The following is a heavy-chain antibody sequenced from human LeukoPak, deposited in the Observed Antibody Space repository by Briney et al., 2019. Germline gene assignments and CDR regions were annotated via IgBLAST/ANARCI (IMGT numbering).Heavy chain of an antibody. Sequence: SQTLSLTCAISWDSVSSKSVAWNWIRQSPSRGLEWLGTTYYRSKWYNDYAVSVKSRITINPDTSKNQLSLRLNSVTPEDTAVYYCARGRNSAFDYWGQGTLVTVSS. V-gene: IGHV6-1*01. CDR1: WDSVSSKSVA. CDR2: TYYRSKWYN. D-gene: IGHD2-15*01. CDR3: ARGRNSAFDY. J-gene: IGHJ4*02.